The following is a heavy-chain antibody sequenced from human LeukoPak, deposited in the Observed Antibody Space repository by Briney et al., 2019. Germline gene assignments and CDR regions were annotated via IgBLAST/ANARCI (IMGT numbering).Heavy chain of an antibody. CDR3: AKYYAARSRSFDF. D-gene: IGHD3-10*01. V-gene: IGHV3-23*01. CDR1: GXTFSSYA. CDR2: IGSGGDT. Sequence: GSLRLSFAASGXTFSSYAMTWVRQSPGKGVEWVSVIGSGGDTYYSDAVQGRFTISRDNSKNTLYLQMNSLRADDTAVYYCAKYYAARSRSFDFWGQGTLVTVSS. J-gene: IGHJ4*02.